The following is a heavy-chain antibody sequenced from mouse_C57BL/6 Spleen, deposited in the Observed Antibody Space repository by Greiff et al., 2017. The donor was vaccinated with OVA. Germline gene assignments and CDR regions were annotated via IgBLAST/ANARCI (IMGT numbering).Heavy chain of an antibody. J-gene: IGHJ2*01. CDR3: ALILVAPSLSY. CDR1: GYTFTSYG. CDR2: IYPRSGNT. V-gene: IGHV1-81*01. Sequence: VKVVESGAELARPGASVKLSCKASGYTFTSYGISWVKQRTGQGLEWIGEIYPRSGNTYYNEKFKGKATLTADKSSSTAYMELRSLTSEDSAVYFCALILVAPSLSYWGQGTTLTVSS. D-gene: IGHD1-1*01.